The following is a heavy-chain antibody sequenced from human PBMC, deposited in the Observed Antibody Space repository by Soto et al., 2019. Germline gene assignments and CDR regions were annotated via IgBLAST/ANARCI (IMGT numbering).Heavy chain of an antibody. V-gene: IGHV4-39*01. CDR3: ARRSYGSGVDL. D-gene: IGHD3-10*01. CDR2: IYYSGGT. CDR1: GGSISSSNHY. Sequence: QLQLQESGPGLVKPSETLSLTCTVSGGSISSSNHYWGWIRQTPGKGLEWIGNIYYSGGTFYNASLTSRVTISVDTSKNQLSLKVTSVTAADTAVYYCARRSYGSGVDLWGQGTLVTVSS. J-gene: IGHJ5*02.